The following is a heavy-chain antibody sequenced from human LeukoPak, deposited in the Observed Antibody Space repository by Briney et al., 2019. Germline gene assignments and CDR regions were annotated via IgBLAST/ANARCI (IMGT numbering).Heavy chain of an antibody. V-gene: IGHV4-59*01. CDR2: IYYSGST. CDR3: ARVDTAMERPYYYYYMDV. D-gene: IGHD5-18*01. CDR1: GGSISSYY. J-gene: IGHJ6*03. Sequence: SETLSLTCTVSGGSISSYYWSWIRQPPGKGLEWIGYIYYSGSTNYNPSLKSRGTISVDKSKNQFSLKLSSVTAADTAVYYCARVDTAMERPYYYYYMDVWGKGTTVTVSS.